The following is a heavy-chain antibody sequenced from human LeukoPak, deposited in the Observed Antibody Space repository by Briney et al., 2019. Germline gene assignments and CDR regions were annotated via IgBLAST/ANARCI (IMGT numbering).Heavy chain of an antibody. CDR2: ISSSSSTI. D-gene: IGHD3-22*01. CDR3: ARVGYYDSRSTDAFDI. Sequence: QSGGSLRLSCAASGFTFSSYAMSWVRQAPGKGLEWVSYISSSSSTIYYADSVKGRFTISRDNAKNSLYLQMNSLRAEDTAVYYCARVGYYDSRSTDAFDIWGQGTMVTVSS. V-gene: IGHV3-48*04. CDR1: GFTFSSYA. J-gene: IGHJ3*02.